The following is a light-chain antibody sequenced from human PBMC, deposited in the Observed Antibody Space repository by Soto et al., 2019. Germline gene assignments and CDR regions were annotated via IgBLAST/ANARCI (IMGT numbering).Light chain of an antibody. CDR3: CSYGGSTTFYV. CDR2: EVK. J-gene: IGLJ1*01. V-gene: IGLV2-23*02. Sequence: QSGLTQPASVSGSLGQAITISCTGTSRDVGSYDLVSWYQQHPGKVPKFLIYEVKKRPSGVSDRFSGSKSGNTATLTISGLLAEDEADYYCCSYGGSTTFYVFGSGTKVTVL. CDR1: SRDVGSYDL.